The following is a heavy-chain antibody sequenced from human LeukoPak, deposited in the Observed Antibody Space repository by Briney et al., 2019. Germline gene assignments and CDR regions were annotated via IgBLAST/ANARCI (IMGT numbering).Heavy chain of an antibody. Sequence: PGGSLRLSCVASGFTFSSYGMHWVRQAPGKGLEWVAFIRYDRSTKYADSVKGRFTISRDNSKNMLFLQPNSVTTEDTALYYCAKDQPDYGSGNYEDSWGQGTLVTVSS. D-gene: IGHD3-10*01. CDR1: GFTFSSYG. J-gene: IGHJ4*02. CDR2: IRYDRSTK. V-gene: IGHV3-30*02. CDR3: AKDQPDYGSGNYEDS.